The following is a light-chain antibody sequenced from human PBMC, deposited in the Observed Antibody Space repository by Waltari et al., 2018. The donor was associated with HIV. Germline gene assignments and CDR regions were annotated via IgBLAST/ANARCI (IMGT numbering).Light chain of an antibody. CDR1: QSVTSL. CDR2: DAS. CDR3: QQRSSWPLT. Sequence: IVLPQSPATLSLSPRERATLPRRASQSVTSLLAWYQQKPGQVPTLLIYDASYRATGIPARFSGSGSGTDFTLSISSLEPDDFAVYYCQQRSSWPLTFGGGTKVEIK. J-gene: IGKJ4*01. V-gene: IGKV3-11*01.